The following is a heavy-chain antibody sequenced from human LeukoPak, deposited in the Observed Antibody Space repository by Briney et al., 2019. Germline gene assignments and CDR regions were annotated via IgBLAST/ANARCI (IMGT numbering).Heavy chain of an antibody. CDR2: IYYSGST. J-gene: IGHJ5*02. CDR3: ARWGYDYVWGSYRYTGWFDP. Sequence: SETLSLTCTVSGGSISSYYWSWIRQPPGKGLEWIGYIYYSGSTNYNPSLKSRVTISLDTSKNQFSLKLSSVTAADTAVYYCARWGYDYVWGSYRYTGWFDPWGQGTLVTVSS. D-gene: IGHD3-16*02. CDR1: GGSISSYY. V-gene: IGHV4-59*08.